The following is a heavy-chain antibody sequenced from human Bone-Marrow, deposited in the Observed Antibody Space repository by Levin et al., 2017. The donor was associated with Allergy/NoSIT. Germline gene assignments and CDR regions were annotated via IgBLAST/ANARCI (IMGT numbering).Heavy chain of an antibody. V-gene: IGHV5-51*01. J-gene: IGHJ6*03. CDR2: IYPGDSDT. CDR3: ARRRQGVIITGYGGVYYYMDV. D-gene: IGHD3-10*01. Sequence: PGGSLRLSCKGSGYSFTSYWIGWVRQMPGKGLEWMGIIYPGDSDTRYSPSFQGQVTISADKSISTAYLQWSSLKASDTAMYYCARRRQGVIITGYGGVYYYMDVWGKGTTVTVSS. CDR1: GYSFTSYW.